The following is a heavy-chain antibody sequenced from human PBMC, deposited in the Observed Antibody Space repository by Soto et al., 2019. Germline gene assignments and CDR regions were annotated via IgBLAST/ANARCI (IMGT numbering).Heavy chain of an antibody. CDR3: ASSLSPYDYVWGSYRGGYFDY. V-gene: IGHV4-31*03. CDR1: GGSISSGGYY. D-gene: IGHD3-16*02. CDR2: IYYSGST. Sequence: TLSLTCTVSGGSISSGGYYWSWIRQHPGKGLEWIGYIYYSGSTYYNPSLKSRVTISVDTSKNQFSLKLSSVTAADTAVYYCASSLSPYDYVWGSYRGGYFDYWGQGTLVTVSS. J-gene: IGHJ4*02.